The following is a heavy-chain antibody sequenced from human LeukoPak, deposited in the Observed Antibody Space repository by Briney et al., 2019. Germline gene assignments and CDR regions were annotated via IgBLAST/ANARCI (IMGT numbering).Heavy chain of an antibody. D-gene: IGHD1-7*01. J-gene: IGHJ4*02. CDR2: ISYDGSNK. Sequence: GRSLRLSCAASGFTFSSYAMHWVRQAPGKGLEWVAVISYDGSNKYYADSVKGRFTISRDNSKNTLYLQMNSLRAEDTAVYYCARDTRWGTTMIVFDYWGQGTLVIVSS. CDR3: ARDTRWGTTMIVFDY. CDR1: GFTFSSYA. V-gene: IGHV3-30-3*01.